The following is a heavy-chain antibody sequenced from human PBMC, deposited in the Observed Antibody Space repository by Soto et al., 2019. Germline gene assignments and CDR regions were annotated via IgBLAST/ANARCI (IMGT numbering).Heavy chain of an antibody. D-gene: IGHD6-13*01. CDR1: GGSISSYY. J-gene: IGHJ3*02. CDR3: ARGIAAADIAFDI. Sequence: QVQLQESGPGLVKPSETLSLTCTVSGGSISSYYWSWIRQPPGKGLEWIGYIYYSGSTNYNPSLKTRVTISVATSKKQFSPKLSSVTVADPAVYYCARGIAAADIAFDIWGQGTMVTVSS. CDR2: IYYSGST. V-gene: IGHV4-59*08.